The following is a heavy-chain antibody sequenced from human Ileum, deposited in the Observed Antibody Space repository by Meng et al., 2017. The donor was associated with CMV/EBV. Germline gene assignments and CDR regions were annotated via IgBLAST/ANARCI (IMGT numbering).Heavy chain of an antibody. CDR1: GFTFSSYG. V-gene: IGHV3-30*02. CDR3: AKVVGATGYFDY. D-gene: IGHD1-26*01. J-gene: IGHJ4*02. CDR2: IRYDGSNK. Sequence: GGSLRLSCAVSGFTFSSYGMHWVRQAPGKGLEWVAFIRYDGSNKYYADSVKGRFTISRDNSKNTLYLQMTSLRAEDTAVYYCAKVVGATGYFDYWGQGTLVTVSS.